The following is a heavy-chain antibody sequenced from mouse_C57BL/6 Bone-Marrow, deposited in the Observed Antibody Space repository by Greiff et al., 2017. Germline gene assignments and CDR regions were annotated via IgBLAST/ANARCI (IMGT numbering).Heavy chain of an antibody. J-gene: IGHJ4*01. V-gene: IGHV1-50*01. CDR3: ARYEMDY. CDR2: IDPSDSYT. D-gene: IGHD2-3*01. CDR1: GYTFTSYW. Sequence: QVQLKQPGAELVKPGASVKLSCKASGYTFTSYWMQWVKQRPGQGLEWIGEIDPSDSYTNYNQKFKGKATLTVDTSSSTASMQLSSLTSEDSAVYYCARYEMDYWGQGTSVTVSS.